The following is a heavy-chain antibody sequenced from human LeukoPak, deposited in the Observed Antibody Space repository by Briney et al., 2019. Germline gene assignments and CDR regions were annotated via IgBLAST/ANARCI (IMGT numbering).Heavy chain of an antibody. V-gene: IGHV4-4*07. CDR1: GGSISSYY. CDR2: IYTSGST. J-gene: IGHJ6*03. Sequence: SETLSLTCTVSGGSISSYYWSWIRQPAGKGLEWIGRIYTSGSTNYNPSLKSRVTMSVDTSKNQFSLKLSSVTAADTAVYYCAGIYSSSWSYYMDVWGKGTTVTVSS. CDR3: AGIYSSSWSYYMDV. D-gene: IGHD6-13*01.